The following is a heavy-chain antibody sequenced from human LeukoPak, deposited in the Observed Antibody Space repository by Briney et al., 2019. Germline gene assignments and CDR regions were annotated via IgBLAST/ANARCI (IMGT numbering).Heavy chain of an antibody. V-gene: IGHV3-23*01. CDR2: ISGSGGST. J-gene: IGHJ4*02. CDR3: AKKTAGAARPFDY. D-gene: IGHD6-6*01. CDR1: GFTFSSYA. Sequence: GGSLRLSCAASGFTFSSYAMSWVRQAPGKGLEWFSAISGSGGSTYYADSVKGRFTISRDNSKSTLYLQMNSLRAEDTAVYYCAKKTAGAARPFDYWGQGTLVTVSS.